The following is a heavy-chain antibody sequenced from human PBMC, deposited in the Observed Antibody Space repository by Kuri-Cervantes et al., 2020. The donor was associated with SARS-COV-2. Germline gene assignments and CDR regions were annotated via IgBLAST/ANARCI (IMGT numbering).Heavy chain of an antibody. CDR3: ARLNYYDSSGLFSRYYYYGMDV. J-gene: IGHJ6*02. V-gene: IGHV5-10-1*01. CDR1: GYSFTSYW. CDR2: IDPSDSYT. Sequence: GEALKISCKGSGYSFTSYWISWVRQMPGKGLEWMGRIDPSDSYTNYSPSFQGHVTISADKSISTAYLQWRSLKASDTAMYYCARLNYYDSSGLFSRYYYYGMDVWGQGTMVTVSS. D-gene: IGHD3-22*01.